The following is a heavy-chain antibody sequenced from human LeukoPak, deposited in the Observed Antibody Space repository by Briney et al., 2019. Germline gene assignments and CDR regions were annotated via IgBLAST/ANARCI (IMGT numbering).Heavy chain of an antibody. Sequence: PGGSLRLSCAASGFKFSSYSMKWVRQAPGKGLEWVSFISSSSSYIYYADSVKGRFTISRDNAKNSLYLQMNSLRAEDTAVYYCARVVWGWDTAMPTPFDYWGQGTLVTVSS. CDR3: ARVVWGWDTAMPTPFDY. D-gene: IGHD5-18*01. CDR2: ISSSSSYI. CDR1: GFKFSSYS. V-gene: IGHV3-21*01. J-gene: IGHJ4*02.